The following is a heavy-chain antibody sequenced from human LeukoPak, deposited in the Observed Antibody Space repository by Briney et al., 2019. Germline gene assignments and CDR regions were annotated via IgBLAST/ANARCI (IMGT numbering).Heavy chain of an antibody. J-gene: IGHJ4*02. D-gene: IGHD5-18*01. CDR3: ARGGTAMLKLGYYFDY. V-gene: IGHV3-21*01. CDR2: ISSSSSYI. Sequence: GGSLRLSCAASGFTFSSYSMNWVRQAPGKGLEWVSSISSSSSYIYYADSVKGRFTISRDNAKNSLYLQMNSLRAEDTAVYYCARGGTAMLKLGYYFDYWGQGTLVTVSS. CDR1: GFTFSSYS.